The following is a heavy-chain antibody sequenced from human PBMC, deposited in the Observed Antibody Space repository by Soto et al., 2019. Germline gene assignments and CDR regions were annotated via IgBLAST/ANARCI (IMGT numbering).Heavy chain of an antibody. Sequence: ASVKVSCKGSGYTFTSYGISWVRQAPGQGLEWMGWISAYNGNTNYAQELQGRVTMTTDTSTSTAYMELRSLRSDDTAAYYCARDLFLAIGGGYYYYGMDVWGQGTTVTVSS. J-gene: IGHJ6*02. V-gene: IGHV1-18*01. CDR2: ISAYNGNT. CDR3: ARDLFLAIGGGYYYYGMDV. D-gene: IGHD2-21*01. CDR1: GYTFTSYG.